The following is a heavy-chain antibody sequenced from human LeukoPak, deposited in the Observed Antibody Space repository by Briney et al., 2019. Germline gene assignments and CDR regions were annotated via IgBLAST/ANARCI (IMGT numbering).Heavy chain of an antibody. CDR1: GFTFSSYA. D-gene: IGHD4-17*01. CDR3: ARDARGGYGDSGGQFDY. CDR2: ISGSGGST. Sequence: GGSLRLSCAASGFTFSSYAMSWVRQAPGKGLEWVSAISGSGGSTYYADSVKGRFTISRDNSKNTLYLQMNSLRAEDTAVYYCARDARGGYGDSGGQFDYWGQGTLVTVSS. V-gene: IGHV3-23*01. J-gene: IGHJ4*02.